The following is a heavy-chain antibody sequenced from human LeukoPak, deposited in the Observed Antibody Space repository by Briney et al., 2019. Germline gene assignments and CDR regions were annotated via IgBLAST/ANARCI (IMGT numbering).Heavy chain of an antibody. CDR3: AKDGGSDPDSFDI. CDR1: GFIFNTYV. V-gene: IGHV3-30*02. Sequence: WGSLRLSCAASGFIFNTYVMHWVRQAPGKGLEWLAFIRYDGSNKNYADSVKGRFTISRDNTKNSLYLQMNSLRAEDTAVYHCAKDGGSDPDSFDIWGQGTMVTVSS. D-gene: IGHD2-15*01. J-gene: IGHJ3*02. CDR2: IRYDGSNK.